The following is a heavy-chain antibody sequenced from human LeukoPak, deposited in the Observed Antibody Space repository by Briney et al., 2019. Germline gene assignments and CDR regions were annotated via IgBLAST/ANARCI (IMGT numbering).Heavy chain of an antibody. CDR2: ISTNGGST. CDR3: ARGRGYIYGYDY. V-gene: IGHV3-64*01. Sequence: QAGGSLRLSCAASGFMFSNYDMHWVRQAPGKGLEYVSHISTNGGSTYYAISVKGRFTISRDNSKNTLYLQMGSLRAEDMAVCYCARGRGYIYGYDYWGQGTLVTVSS. CDR1: GFMFSNYD. D-gene: IGHD5-18*01. J-gene: IGHJ4*02.